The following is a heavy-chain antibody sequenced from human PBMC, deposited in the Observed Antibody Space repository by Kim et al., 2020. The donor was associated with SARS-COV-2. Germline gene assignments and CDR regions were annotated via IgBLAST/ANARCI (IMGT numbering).Heavy chain of an antibody. J-gene: IGHJ6*02. CDR2: ISYDGSNK. D-gene: IGHD3-16*01. CDR3: ARELGYYYGMDV. V-gene: IGHV3-30-3*01. CDR1: GFTFSSYA. Sequence: GGSLRLSCAASGFTFSSYAMHWVRQAPGKGLEWVAVISYDGSNKYYADSVKGRFTISRDNSKNTLYLQMNSLRAEDTAVYYCARELGYYYGMDVWGQGTTVTFSS.